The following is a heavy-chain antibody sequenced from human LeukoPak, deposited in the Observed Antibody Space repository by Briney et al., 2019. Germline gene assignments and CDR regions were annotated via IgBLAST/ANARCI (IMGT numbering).Heavy chain of an antibody. Sequence: SETLSLTCAVYGGSFSGYYWSWIRQPPGKGLEWIGEINHSGSTNYNPSLKSRVTISVDTSKNQFSLKLSSVTAVDTAVYYCARHSSSWYGYNWFDPWGQGTLVTVSS. CDR1: GGSFSGYY. J-gene: IGHJ5*02. D-gene: IGHD6-13*01. V-gene: IGHV4-34*01. CDR2: INHSGST. CDR3: ARHSSSWYGYNWFDP.